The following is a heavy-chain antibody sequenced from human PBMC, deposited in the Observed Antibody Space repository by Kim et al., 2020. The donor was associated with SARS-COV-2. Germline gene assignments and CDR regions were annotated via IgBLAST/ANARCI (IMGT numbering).Heavy chain of an antibody. V-gene: IGHV1-18*01. Sequence: ASVKVSCKASGYTFTSYGISWVRQAPGQGREGLGWISAYNGNTNYAQKLQGRVTMTTDTSTSTAYMELRSLRSDDTAVYYCARGTAKSGAGGPYYDFCSGYYPGCCYYYCLDAWGQGTPVTVSS. CDR3: ARGTAKSGAGGPYYDFCSGYYPGCCYYYCLDA. CDR2: ISAYNGNT. J-gene: IGHJ6*02. CDR1: GYTFTSYG. D-gene: IGHD3-3*01.